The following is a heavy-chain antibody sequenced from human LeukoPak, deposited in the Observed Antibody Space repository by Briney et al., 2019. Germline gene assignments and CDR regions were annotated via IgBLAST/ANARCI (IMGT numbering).Heavy chain of an antibody. CDR3: AREGSIAVAFDY. D-gene: IGHD6-19*01. CDR2: INPNSGGT. V-gene: IGHV1-2*02. CDR1: GYTFTGYY. J-gene: IGHJ4*02. Sequence: ASVKVSCKASGYTFTGYYMHWVRQAPGQGLEWMGWINPNSGGTNYAQKFQGRVTMTRDTSISTAYMELSRLRSDDTAVHYCAREGSIAVAFDYWGQGTLVTVSS.